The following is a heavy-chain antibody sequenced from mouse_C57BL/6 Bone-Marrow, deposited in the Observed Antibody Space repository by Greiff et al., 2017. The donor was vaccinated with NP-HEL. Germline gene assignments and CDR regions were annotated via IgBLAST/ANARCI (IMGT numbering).Heavy chain of an antibody. CDR1: GYSITSDY. CDR2: ISYSGST. D-gene: IGHD1-1*01. Sequence: DVKLVESGPGLAKPSQTLSLTCSVTGYSITSDYWNWIRKFPGNKLEYMGYISYSGSTYYNPTLKSRISITRDTSKDQYYLQLHSVTTEDTATYYCARGGDYYGSSYWYFDVWGTGTTVTVSS. V-gene: IGHV3-8*01. CDR3: ARGGDYYGSSYWYFDV. J-gene: IGHJ1*03.